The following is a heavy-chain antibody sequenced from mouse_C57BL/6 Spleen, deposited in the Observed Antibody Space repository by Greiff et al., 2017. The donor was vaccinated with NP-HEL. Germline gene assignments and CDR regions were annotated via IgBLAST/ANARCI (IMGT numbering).Heavy chain of an antibody. CDR2: INPSNGGT. V-gene: IGHV1-53*01. J-gene: IGHJ1*03. CDR1: GYTFTSYW. D-gene: IGHD1-1*01. Sequence: QVQLKQPGTELVKPGASVKLSCKASGYTFTSYWMHWVKQRPGQGLEWIGNINPSNGGTNYNEKFKSKATLTVDKSSSTAYMQLSSLTSEDSAVYYCARLIDYYGSSSWYFDVWGTGTTVTVSS. CDR3: ARLIDYYGSSSWYFDV.